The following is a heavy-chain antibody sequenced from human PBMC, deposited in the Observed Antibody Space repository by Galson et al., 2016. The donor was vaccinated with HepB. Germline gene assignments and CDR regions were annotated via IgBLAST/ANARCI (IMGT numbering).Heavy chain of an antibody. Sequence: SLRLSCAASGFSVSRNYMTWVRQAPGKGLEWVSSIYSDGRTYYADSVKGRFTISRDNSKNTLYLQMNSLRPEDTALYYCVKGGEPSDRRRQIANYYQPMDVWGRGTTVIVSS. CDR1: GFSVSRNY. CDR3: VKGGEPSDRRRQIANYYQPMDV. D-gene: IGHD3-22*01. J-gene: IGHJ6*03. V-gene: IGHV3-53*05. CDR2: IYSDGRT.